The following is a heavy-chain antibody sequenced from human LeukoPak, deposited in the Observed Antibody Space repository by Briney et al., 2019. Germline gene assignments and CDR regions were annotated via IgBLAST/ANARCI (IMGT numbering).Heavy chain of an antibody. CDR3: ARASGATLIGYFDY. D-gene: IGHD1-26*01. J-gene: IGHJ4*02. CDR2: INPNSGGT. CDR1: GYTFTGYY. V-gene: IGHV1-2*02. Sequence: ASVKVSCKASGYTFTGYYMHWVRQAPGQGLEWMGWINPNSGGTNYAQKFQGRVTMTRDTSISTAYMELSRLRSDDTAVYYCARASGATLIGYFDYWGQGTLVTVSS.